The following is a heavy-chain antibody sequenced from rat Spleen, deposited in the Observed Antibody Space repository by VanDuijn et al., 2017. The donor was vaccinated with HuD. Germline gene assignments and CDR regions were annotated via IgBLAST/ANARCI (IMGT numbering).Heavy chain of an antibody. CDR1: GFSLTSYH. CDR3: TRDGGGDGYYVMDA. V-gene: IGHV2-32*01. D-gene: IGHD1-1*01. J-gene: IGHJ4*01. Sequence: QVQLKESGPGLVQPSQTLSLTCTVPGFSLTSYHVHWVRQPTGKGLVLMGVMWSAGDTSYNSALKSRLSISRDTSKSQVVLKMNSLQTEDTAIYFCTRDGGGDGYYVMDAWGQGASVTVSS. CDR2: MWSAGDT.